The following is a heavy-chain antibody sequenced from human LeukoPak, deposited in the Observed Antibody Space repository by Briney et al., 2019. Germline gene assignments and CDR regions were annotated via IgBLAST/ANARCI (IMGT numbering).Heavy chain of an antibody. Sequence: PSETLSFTCAVYGGSFSGYYWSWIRQPPGKGLEWIGEINHSGSTNYNPSLKSRVTISVDTSKNQFSLKLSSVTAADTAVYYCASLSSSWYYVDYYYYYMDVWGKGTTVTVSS. J-gene: IGHJ6*03. CDR1: GGSFSGYY. V-gene: IGHV4-34*01. CDR3: ASLSSSWYYVDYYYYYMDV. CDR2: INHSGST. D-gene: IGHD6-13*01.